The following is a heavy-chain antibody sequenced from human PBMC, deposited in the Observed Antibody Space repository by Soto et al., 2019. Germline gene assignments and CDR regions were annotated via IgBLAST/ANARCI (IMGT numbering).Heavy chain of an antibody. V-gene: IGHV4-59*08. D-gene: IGHD3-3*01. J-gene: IGHJ4*02. CDR2: IHYSGST. CDR1: GGSISSYY. CDR3: ARGHYDYWSWYFDRDDY. Sequence: SETLSLTCTVSGGSISSYYWSWIRQPPGKGLEWIGYIHYSGSTKYNPSLKSRVTISADTSKNQFSLKLSSVTAADTAVYYCARGHYDYWSWYFDRDDYWGQATRVTVSS.